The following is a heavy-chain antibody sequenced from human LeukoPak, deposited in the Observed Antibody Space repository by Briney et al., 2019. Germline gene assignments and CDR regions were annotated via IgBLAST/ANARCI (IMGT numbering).Heavy chain of an antibody. D-gene: IGHD4/OR15-4a*01. CDR3: RIKGASFDY. Sequence: SETLSLTCAVSGGSLSGYYWSWIRQPPGKGLEWIGEINHSGSTNYNPSLKSRVTISVDTSKNQFSLKLSSVTAADTAVYYCRIKGASFDYWGQGTLVTVSS. J-gene: IGHJ4*02. CDR1: GGSLSGYY. CDR2: INHSGST. V-gene: IGHV4-34*01.